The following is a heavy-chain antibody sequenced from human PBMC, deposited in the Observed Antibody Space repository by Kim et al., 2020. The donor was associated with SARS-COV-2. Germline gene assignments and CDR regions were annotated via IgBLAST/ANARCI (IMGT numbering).Heavy chain of an antibody. V-gene: IGHV3-30-3*01. D-gene: IGHD2-2*01. Sequence: GGSLRLSCAASGFTFSSYAMDWVRQAPGKGLEWVAVISYDGSNKYYADSVKGRFTISRDNSKNTLYLQMNSLRAEDTAVYYCARTVGGCSSTSCSGYMDVWGKGTTVTVSS. CDR2: ISYDGSNK. CDR1: GFTFSSYA. CDR3: ARTVGGCSSTSCSGYMDV. J-gene: IGHJ6*03.